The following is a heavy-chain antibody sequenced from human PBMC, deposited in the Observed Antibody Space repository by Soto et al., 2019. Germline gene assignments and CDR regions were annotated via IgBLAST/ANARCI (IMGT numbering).Heavy chain of an antibody. CDR1: GGPMSGYY. J-gene: IGHJ6*03. V-gene: IGHV4-59*08. CDR2: VHDSWGA. D-gene: IGHD5-18*01. CDR3: VRQGYGPLHGLVDV. Sequence: SDTLSLTCTGSGGPMSGYYWSWIRLPPGKPMEWIGYVHDSWGAAYNPSLRSRVAISLDTSKSQFSLSLTSVSATDTAMYYCVRQGYGPLHGLVDVWGKGTTVT.